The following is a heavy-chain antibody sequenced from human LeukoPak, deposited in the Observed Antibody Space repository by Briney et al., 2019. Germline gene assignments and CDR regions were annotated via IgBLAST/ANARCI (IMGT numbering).Heavy chain of an antibody. CDR3: ASYDFWSGYPV. CDR2: INHSGST. CDR1: GGSFSGYY. J-gene: IGHJ6*04. V-gene: IGHV4-34*01. Sequence: SETLSLTCAVYGGSFSGYYWSWIRQPPGKGLEWIGEINHSGSTNHNPSLKSRVTISVDTSKNQFSLKLSSVTAADTAVYYCASYDFWSGYPVWGRGTTVTVSS. D-gene: IGHD3-3*01.